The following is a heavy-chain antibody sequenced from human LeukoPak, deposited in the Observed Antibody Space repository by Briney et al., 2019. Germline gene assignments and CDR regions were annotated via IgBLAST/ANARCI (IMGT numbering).Heavy chain of an antibody. CDR3: ARVGSARGRYFDL. J-gene: IGHJ2*01. D-gene: IGHD2-15*01. CDR2: IYYSWST. CDR1: GGSISSGGYY. Sequence: SETLSLTCTVSGGSISSGGYYWSWIRQQPGKGLEWIGYIYYSWSTYYNPSLKSRVTTSVDTSKNQFSLKLTSVTAADTAVYYCARVGSARGRYFDLWGRGTLVTVSS. V-gene: IGHV4-31*03.